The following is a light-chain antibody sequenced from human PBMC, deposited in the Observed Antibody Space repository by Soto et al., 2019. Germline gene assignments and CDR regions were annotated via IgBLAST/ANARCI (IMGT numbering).Light chain of an antibody. CDR1: QTISSW. J-gene: IGKJ1*01. V-gene: IGKV1-5*03. CDR2: KAS. Sequence: DIQMTQSPSTLSASLGDRVTITCRASQTISSWVAWYQQKPGKAPKLLIYKASTLKSGVPSRFSGSGSGTEFTLTISSLQPDDFATYYCQHYNSYSEAFGQGIKVDIK. CDR3: QHYNSYSEA.